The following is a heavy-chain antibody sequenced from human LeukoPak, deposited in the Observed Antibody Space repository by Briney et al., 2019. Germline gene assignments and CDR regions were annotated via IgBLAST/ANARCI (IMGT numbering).Heavy chain of an antibody. V-gene: IGHV4-61*02. CDR3: ARVRAVAGTPPDY. CDR2: IYRSGST. Sequence: SETLSLTCTVSGGSISSGSYYWTWIRQPAGKGLEWIGRIYRSGSTNYNPSLKSRVTISVDTSKNQFSLKLSSVTAADTAVYYCARVRAVAGTPPDYWGQGTLVTVSS. J-gene: IGHJ4*02. D-gene: IGHD6-19*01. CDR1: GGSISSGSYY.